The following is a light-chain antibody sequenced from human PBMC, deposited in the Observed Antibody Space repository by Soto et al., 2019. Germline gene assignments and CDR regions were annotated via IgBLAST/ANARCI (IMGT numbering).Light chain of an antibody. CDR2: EVS. J-gene: IGLJ2*01. CDR3: CTYAGSSIHLV. Sequence: QSALTQPASVSGSPGQSITISCTGTSSDVGNSNHVSWYQQYPGKAPKLMFYEVSKRPSGVSYRFSGSTSGNTASLPISGRQAEDEDDDYCCTYAGSSIHLVFGGGTKVTVL. CDR1: SSDVGNSNH. V-gene: IGLV2-23*02.